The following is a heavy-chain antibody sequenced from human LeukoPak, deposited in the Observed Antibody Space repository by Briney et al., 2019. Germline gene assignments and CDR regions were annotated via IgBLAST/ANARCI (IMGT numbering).Heavy chain of an antibody. CDR2: IYYSGST. CDR3: VRVGRGPDVGWGLDY. V-gene: IGHV4-59*01. D-gene: IGHD1-26*01. CDR1: GGSISSYY. J-gene: IGHJ4*02. Sequence: SETLSLTCTVSGGSISSYYWSWIRQPPGKGLEWIGYIYYSGSTNYNPSLKSRVTISVDTSKNQFSLKLSSVTAADTAVYYCVRVGRGPDVGWGLDYWGQGTLVTVSS.